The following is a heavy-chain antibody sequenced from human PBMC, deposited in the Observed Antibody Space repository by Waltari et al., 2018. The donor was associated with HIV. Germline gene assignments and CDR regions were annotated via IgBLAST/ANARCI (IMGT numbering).Heavy chain of an antibody. CDR2: VIYSGKT. Sequence: QVQLRQSGPGQVKPSETLSLTCIVPGVLISNTDSYWGWVRHSPGKGLEWIGSVIYSGKTRYNPSLKSPVPVSVQTSKNQFSLELTSVTAEDTAIYYCGRQYSTSVSFPSYFNYWGQGALVTVSS. CDR3: GRQYSTSVSFPSYFNY. D-gene: IGHD2-2*01. J-gene: IGHJ1*01. CDR1: GVLISNTDSY. V-gene: IGHV4-39*01.